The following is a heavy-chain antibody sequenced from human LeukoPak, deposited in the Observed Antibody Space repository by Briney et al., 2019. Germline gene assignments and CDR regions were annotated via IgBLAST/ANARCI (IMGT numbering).Heavy chain of an antibody. CDR2: MNPNSGNT. Sequence: ASVKVSCKASGYTFTSYDINWVRQATGQGLEWMGWMNPNSGNTGYAQKFQGRVTMTRNTSISTAYMELSSLRSEDTAVYYCASLRITMVRGVTRNFYYYYGMDVWGQGTTVTVSS. J-gene: IGHJ6*02. D-gene: IGHD3-10*01. V-gene: IGHV1-8*01. CDR3: ASLRITMVRGVTRNFYYYYGMDV. CDR1: GYTFTSYD.